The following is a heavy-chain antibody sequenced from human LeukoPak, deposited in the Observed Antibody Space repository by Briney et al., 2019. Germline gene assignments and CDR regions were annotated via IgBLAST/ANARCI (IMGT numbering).Heavy chain of an antibody. V-gene: IGHV4-59*11. D-gene: IGHD1-26*01. CDR2: VYDSGST. CDR1: GGSISGHY. J-gene: IGHJ5*02. CDR3: ARLSGKWT. Sequence: SETLSLTCNVSGGSISGHYWSWIRQPPGKRLEWIGYVYDSGSTNYNPSLSSRVTISLDTSENQFSLKLTSVTAADTAVYYCARLSGKWTWGQGTLVTVSS.